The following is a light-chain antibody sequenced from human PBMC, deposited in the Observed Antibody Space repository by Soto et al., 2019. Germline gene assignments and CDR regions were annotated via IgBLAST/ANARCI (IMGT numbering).Light chain of an antibody. Sequence: QSALTQPPSVSGSPRQSVIISCPGISSIVGGYDSVSWYRQHPGTVPRPMVYIVNSQPSGVPDRFSGSKSGNPASMTISGLQAEDEADYYCSSYTSSSTLGVFGGGTKLTVL. J-gene: IGLJ2*01. CDR1: SSIVGGYDS. CDR3: SSYTSSSTLGV. CDR2: IVN. V-gene: IGLV2-14*03.